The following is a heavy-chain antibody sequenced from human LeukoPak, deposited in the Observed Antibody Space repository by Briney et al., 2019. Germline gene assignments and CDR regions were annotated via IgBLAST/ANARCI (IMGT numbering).Heavy chain of an antibody. V-gene: IGHV4-59*01. Sequence: SETLSLTCTVSGGSISSDNWSWIRQPPGKGLEWIGYIFYSGSTNYNPSLKSRVTLSVDTSKNQFSLKVSSVTAADTAVYFCARVGGYFYDYWGQGTLVTVSS. CDR2: IFYSGST. CDR1: GGSISSDN. CDR3: ARVGGYFYDY. D-gene: IGHD3-22*01. J-gene: IGHJ4*02.